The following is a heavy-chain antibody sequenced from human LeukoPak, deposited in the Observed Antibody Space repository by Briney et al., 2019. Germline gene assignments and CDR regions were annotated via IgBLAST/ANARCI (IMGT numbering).Heavy chain of an antibody. Sequence: SETLSLTCTVAGGSISISGYYWGWIRQPPGKGLEWIGSTYDSGSTYYNASLKSRVTISVDTSKIQFCLKLSSVTAADTAVYYCARGHFYDSSGYYNYWYFDLWGGGTLVTVSS. CDR1: GGSISISGYY. CDR3: ARGHFYDSSGYYNYWYFDL. CDR2: TYDSGST. V-gene: IGHV4-39*07. D-gene: IGHD3-22*01. J-gene: IGHJ2*01.